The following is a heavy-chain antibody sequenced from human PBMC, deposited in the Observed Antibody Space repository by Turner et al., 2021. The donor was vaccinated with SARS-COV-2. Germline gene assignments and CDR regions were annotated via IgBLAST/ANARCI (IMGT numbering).Heavy chain of an antibody. Sequence: EVQLVESGGGLIEPWGSLSLSCAASGFTVSSNYMSCVRQAPGKGLEWVSVIYSGGSTYYADSVKGRCTISRDNSKNTLYLQMNRLRAEDTAVYYCARDYGDYYFDYWGQGTLVTVSS. J-gene: IGHJ4*02. CDR2: IYSGGST. CDR3: ARDYGDYYFDY. V-gene: IGHV3-53*01. D-gene: IGHD4-17*01. CDR1: GFTVSSNY.